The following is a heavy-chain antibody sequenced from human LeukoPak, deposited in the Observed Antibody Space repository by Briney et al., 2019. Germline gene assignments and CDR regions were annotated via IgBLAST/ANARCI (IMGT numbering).Heavy chain of an antibody. J-gene: IGHJ4*02. V-gene: IGHV3-33*01. CDR2: IWYDGSNK. Sequence: GGSLRLSCAASGFTFSSYGMHWVRQAPGKGLEWVAVIWYDGSNKYYADSVRGRFTISRDNSKNTLYLQMSSLRADDTAVYFCAREEFWGQGTLVTVSS. CDR3: AREEF. CDR1: GFTFSSYG.